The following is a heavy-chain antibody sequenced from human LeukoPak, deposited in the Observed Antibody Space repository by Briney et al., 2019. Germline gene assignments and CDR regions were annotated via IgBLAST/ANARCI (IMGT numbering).Heavy chain of an antibody. V-gene: IGHV3-23*01. CDR1: GFTFSSYA. CDR3: VKGGYDYIEVAYFDF. Sequence: GGSLRLSCAASGFTFSSYAMSWVRQAPGKGLEWVSAISGSGGSTYYADSVKGRFTISRDTSRTTLYLQLNSLRLEDTAVYYCVKGGYDYIEVAYFDFWGQGTLVTVSS. D-gene: IGHD5-12*01. CDR2: ISGSGGST. J-gene: IGHJ4*02.